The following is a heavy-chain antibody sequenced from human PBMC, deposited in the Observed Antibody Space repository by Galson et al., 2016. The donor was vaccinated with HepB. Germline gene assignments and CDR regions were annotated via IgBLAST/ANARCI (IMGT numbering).Heavy chain of an antibody. CDR3: AREGLGNDAFDI. V-gene: IGHV3-53*04. CDR1: GLNVSSNF. Sequence: LRLSCAASGLNVSSNFMNWVRQAPGKGLEWLSVLFTAGDTHYADSVQGRFTMSRHNSKNIVFLQMNSLRVDDTAIYYCAREGLGNDAFDIWGQGTRVTVST. CDR2: LFTAGDT. D-gene: IGHD3/OR15-3a*01. J-gene: IGHJ3*02.